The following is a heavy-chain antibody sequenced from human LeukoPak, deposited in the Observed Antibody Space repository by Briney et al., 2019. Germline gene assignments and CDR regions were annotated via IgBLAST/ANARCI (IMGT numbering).Heavy chain of an antibody. Sequence: KPSETLSLTCTVSGGSISSYYWSWIRQPPGKGLEWIGYIYYSGSTNYNPSLKSRVTISVDTSKNQFSLKLSSVTAADTAVYYCARSRSPRYNWNYWDYWXXGXXVTVSS. CDR3: ARSRSPRYNWNYWDY. J-gene: IGHJ4*01. D-gene: IGHD1-20*01. V-gene: IGHV4-59*01. CDR2: IYYSGST. CDR1: GGSISSYY.